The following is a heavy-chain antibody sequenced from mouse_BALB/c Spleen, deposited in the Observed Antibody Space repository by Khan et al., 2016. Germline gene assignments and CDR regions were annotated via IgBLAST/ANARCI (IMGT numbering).Heavy chain of an antibody. CDR2: ISSGGSYT. Sequence: EVELVESGGDLVKPGGSLKLSCAASGFTFSSYGMSWVRQTPDKRLEWVATISSGGSYTYYPDSVKGRFTISRDNAKNTLYLQMSSLKSEDTAMYYCAREYGNYENYAMDYWGQGTSVTVSS. CDR1: GFTFSSYG. CDR3: AREYGNYENYAMDY. V-gene: IGHV5-6*01. D-gene: IGHD2-10*02. J-gene: IGHJ4*01.